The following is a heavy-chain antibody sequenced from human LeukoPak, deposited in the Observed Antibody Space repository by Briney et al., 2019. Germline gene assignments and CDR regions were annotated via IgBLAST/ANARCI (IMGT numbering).Heavy chain of an antibody. CDR3: ARIVVGAVDF. Sequence: PGGSLRLSCAASGISFSSHGMHWVRQAPGKGLEWVAVIWYDGSNIYYADSVKGRFTISKDNAKNSLYLQMNSLIVEDTAVYFCARIVVGAVDFWGQGTPVTVSS. V-gene: IGHV3-33*03. CDR1: GISFSSHG. J-gene: IGHJ4*02. D-gene: IGHD1-26*01. CDR2: IWYDGSNI.